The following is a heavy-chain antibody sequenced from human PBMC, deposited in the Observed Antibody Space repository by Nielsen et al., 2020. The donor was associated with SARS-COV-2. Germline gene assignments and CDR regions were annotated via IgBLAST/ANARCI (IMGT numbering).Heavy chain of an antibody. CDR2: INPSGGST. CDR1: GYTFTSYG. V-gene: IGHV1-46*01. CDR3: ARDMRVAGRDYYYGMDV. J-gene: IGHJ6*02. Sequence: ASVKVSCKASGYTFTSYGISWVRQAPGQGLEWMGIINPSGGSTSYAQKFQGRVTMTRDTSTSTVYMELSSLRSEDTAVYYCARDMRVAGRDYYYGMDVWGQGTTVTVSS. D-gene: IGHD6-19*01.